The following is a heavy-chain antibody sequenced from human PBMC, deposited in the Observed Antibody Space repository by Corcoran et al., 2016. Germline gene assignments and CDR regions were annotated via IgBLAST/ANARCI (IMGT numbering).Heavy chain of an antibody. CDR3: ARVAYDFYY. V-gene: IGHV4-59*01. CDR1: GDSISGFH. J-gene: IGHJ4*02. CDR2: IYYSGST. D-gene: IGHD3-16*01. Sequence: QVQLQESGPGLVKPSETLSLTCSVSGDSISGFHWRWIRQPPGKRLEWIGFIYYSGSTNYNPSLKSRVTISVDTSNNQFSLKLSSVTAADTAVYYCARVAYDFYYWGQGTLVTVSS.